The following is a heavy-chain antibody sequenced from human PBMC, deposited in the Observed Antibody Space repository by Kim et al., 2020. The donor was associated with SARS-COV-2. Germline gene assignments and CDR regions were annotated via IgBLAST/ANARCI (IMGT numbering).Heavy chain of an antibody. J-gene: IGHJ4*02. CDR3: ARPARFYDILTGYYRPGEFDY. Sequence: GESLKISCKGSGYSFTSYWIGWVRHMPGKGLEWMGIIYPSDSETRYSPSFQGQVTISADKSISTAYLQWSSLKASDTAIYYCARPARFYDILTGYYRPGEFDYWGQGTLVTVSS. V-gene: IGHV5-51*01. D-gene: IGHD3-9*01. CDR1: GYSFTSYW. CDR2: IYPSDSET.